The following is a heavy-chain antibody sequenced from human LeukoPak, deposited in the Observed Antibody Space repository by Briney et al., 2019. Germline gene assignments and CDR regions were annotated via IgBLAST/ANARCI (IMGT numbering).Heavy chain of an antibody. CDR3: ARSPMPYDFWSGYPRGYFDY. J-gene: IGHJ4*02. D-gene: IGHD3-3*01. CDR1: GYSFTSYW. Sequence: PGESLKISCKGSGYSFTSYWIGWVRQMPGKGLEWMGIIYPGDSDTRYSSSFQGQVTISADKSISTAYLQWSSLKASDTAMYYCARSPMPYDFWSGYPRGYFDYWGQGTLVTVSS. CDR2: IYPGDSDT. V-gene: IGHV5-51*01.